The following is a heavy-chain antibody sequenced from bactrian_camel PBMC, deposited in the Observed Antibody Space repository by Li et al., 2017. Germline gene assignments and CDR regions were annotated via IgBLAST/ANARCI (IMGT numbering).Heavy chain of an antibody. V-gene: IGHV3S42*01. CDR2: LWIGGATT. CDR1: RYTYKRNC. Sequence: QLVESGGGSVQAGGSLTLSCAAGRYTYKRNCMGWFRQRPGKDREGLAVLWIGGATTTYADSVKGRFIISHDNAKRTLYLQMNNLKPEDSAMYYCVADCELRYGHFDFEIGSRGQGTQVTVS. D-gene: IGHD1*01. J-gene: IGHJ4*01. CDR3: VADCELRYGHFDFEIGS.